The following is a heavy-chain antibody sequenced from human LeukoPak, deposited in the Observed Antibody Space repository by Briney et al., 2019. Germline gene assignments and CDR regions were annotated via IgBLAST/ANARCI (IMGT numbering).Heavy chain of an antibody. Sequence: SETLSLTCTVSGASISNNHWSWIRQSPGKGLEWIGYIYYSGSTKYNPSLKSRVTISLDTSKTQFSLNLSSVTAADTAVYYCARKSFHTSSYDYWGQGTLVTVSS. CDR1: GASISNNH. V-gene: IGHV4-59*01. J-gene: IGHJ4*02. CDR3: ARKSFHTSSYDY. CDR2: IYYSGST. D-gene: IGHD6-13*01.